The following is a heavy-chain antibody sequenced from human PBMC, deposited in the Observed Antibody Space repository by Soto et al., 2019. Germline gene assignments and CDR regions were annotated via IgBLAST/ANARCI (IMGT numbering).Heavy chain of an antibody. J-gene: IGHJ3*02. Sequence: GASVKVSCKVSGYTLTELSMHWVRQAPGKGLEWMGGFDPDDGQTNYAQKFQGRVTMTADESTSTAYMELSSLRSEDTAVYYCARETYYYDSSGYPGAFDIWGQGTMVTVSS. CDR2: FDPDDGQT. CDR1: GYTLTELS. V-gene: IGHV1-24*01. CDR3: ARETYYYDSSGYPGAFDI. D-gene: IGHD3-22*01.